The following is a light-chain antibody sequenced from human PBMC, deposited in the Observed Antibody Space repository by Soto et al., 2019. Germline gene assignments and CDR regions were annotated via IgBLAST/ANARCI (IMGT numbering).Light chain of an antibody. V-gene: IGLV6-57*04. CDR3: SSYTSSNTVV. CDR2: DDN. CDR1: SGSIASNY. Sequence: NFMLTQPHSVSESPGKTVTISCTRSSGSIASNYVQWYQQRPGSAPTSVIYDDNQRPSGVPDRFSGSIDSSSNSASLTITGLQAEDEADYYCSSYTSSNTVVFGGGTKLTVL. J-gene: IGLJ2*01.